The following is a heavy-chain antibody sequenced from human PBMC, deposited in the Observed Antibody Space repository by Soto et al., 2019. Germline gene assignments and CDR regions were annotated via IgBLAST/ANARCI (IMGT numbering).Heavy chain of an antibody. V-gene: IGHV3-23*01. CDR2: ISGSGGST. CDR3: ANDQYYYDSSGYYYILDYYYGMDV. J-gene: IGHJ6*02. Sequence: EVQLLESGGGLVQPGGSLRLSCAASGFTFSSYAMSWVRQAPGKGLEWVSAISGSGGSTYYADSVKGRFTISRDNSKNTLYLQMNSLRAEDTAVYYCANDQYYYDSSGYYYILDYYYGMDVWGQGTTVTVSS. CDR1: GFTFSSYA. D-gene: IGHD3-22*01.